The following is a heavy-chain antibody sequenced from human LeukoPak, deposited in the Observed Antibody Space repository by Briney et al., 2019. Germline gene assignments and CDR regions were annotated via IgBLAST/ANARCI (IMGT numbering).Heavy chain of an antibody. CDR3: AAQPYQLLQLYP. D-gene: IGHD2-2*01. V-gene: IGHV3-21*01. CDR1: GFTFSSCS. CDR2: ISSSSSYI. Sequence: GGSLRLSCAAFGFTFSSCSMNWVRQAPGKGLEWVSSISSSSSYIYYADSVKGRFTISRDNAKNSLYLQMNSLRAEDTAVYYCAAQPYQLLQLYPWGQGTLVTVSS. J-gene: IGHJ5*02.